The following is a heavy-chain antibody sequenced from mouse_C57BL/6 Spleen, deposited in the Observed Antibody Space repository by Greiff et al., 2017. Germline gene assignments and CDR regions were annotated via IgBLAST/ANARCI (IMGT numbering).Heavy chain of an antibody. J-gene: IGHJ1*03. CDR2: ISSGGDYI. CDR3: TRAGLRLKWYFDV. D-gene: IGHD2-2*01. V-gene: IGHV5-9-1*02. CDR1: GFTFSSYA. Sequence: EVKLMESGEGLVKPGGSLKLSCAASGFTFSSYAMSWVRQTPEKRLAWVAYISSGGDYIYYADTVKGRFTISRDNARNTLYLQMSSLKSEDTAMYYCTRAGLRLKWYFDVWGTGTTVTVSS.